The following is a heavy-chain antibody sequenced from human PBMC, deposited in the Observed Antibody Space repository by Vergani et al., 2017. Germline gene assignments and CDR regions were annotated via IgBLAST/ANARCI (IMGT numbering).Heavy chain of an antibody. D-gene: IGHD3-3*01. CDR2: IIPILGIA. CDR3: ARAPTNYDFWSGYYSTEPIVAFDI. CDR1: GGTFSSYT. V-gene: IGHV1-69*02. Sequence: QVQLVQSGAEVKKPGSSVKVSCKASGGTFSSYTISWVRQAPGQGLEWMGRIIPILGIANYAQKFQGRVTITADKSTSTAYMELSSLRSEDTAVYYCARAPTNYDFWSGYYSTEPIVAFDIWGQGTMVTVSS. J-gene: IGHJ3*02.